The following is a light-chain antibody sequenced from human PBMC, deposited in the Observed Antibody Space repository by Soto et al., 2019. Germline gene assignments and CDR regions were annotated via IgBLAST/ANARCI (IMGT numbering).Light chain of an antibody. V-gene: IGKV3-20*01. CDR1: QSVSNNH. J-gene: IGKJ5*01. CDR3: QQYGSSPRT. CDR2: GAS. Sequence: EIVLTQSPGTLSLSPWERATLSCRASQSVSNNHLAWYQQKPGQAPRLLIYGASTRATGIPARFSGSGSGTDFTLTITSLEPEDFAVYYCQQYGSSPRTFGQGTRLEIK.